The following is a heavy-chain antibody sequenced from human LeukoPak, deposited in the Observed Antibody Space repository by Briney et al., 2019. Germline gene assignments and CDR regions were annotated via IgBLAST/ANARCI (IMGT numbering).Heavy chain of an antibody. CDR2: IYYSGST. D-gene: IGHD6-13*01. J-gene: IGHJ4*02. CDR1: GGSISSYY. Sequence: PSETLSLTCTVSGGSISSYYWSWIRQPPGKGLEWIGYIYYSGSTNYTPSLKSRVTISVDTSKNQFSLKLSSVTAADAAVYYCARVIRSWSFDYWGLGTLVTVSS. CDR3: ARVIRSWSFDY. V-gene: IGHV4-59*01.